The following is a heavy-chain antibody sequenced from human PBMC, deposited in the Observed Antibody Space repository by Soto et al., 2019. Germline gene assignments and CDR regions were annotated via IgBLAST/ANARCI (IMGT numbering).Heavy chain of an antibody. CDR3: ARAYGSGSYRHFDS. D-gene: IGHD3-10*01. V-gene: IGHV1-69*08. J-gene: IGHJ4*02. Sequence: SVKVSCKASGGTFSSYTFNWVRQAPGQGLEWMGRIIPIVNKPNYAQKFQGRVTITADNSTSTAYMELSSLRSEDTAVYYCARAYGSGSYRHFDSWGQGTLVTVSS. CDR2: IIPIVNKP. CDR1: GGTFSSYT.